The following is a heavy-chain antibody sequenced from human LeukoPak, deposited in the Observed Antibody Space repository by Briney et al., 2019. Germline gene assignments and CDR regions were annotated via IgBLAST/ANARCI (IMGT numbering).Heavy chain of an antibody. CDR3: TRLAGGDAFDV. CDR1: GFTFSGSA. V-gene: IGHV3-73*01. CDR2: IRSKANGYTT. Sequence: GGSPRLSCAASGFTFSGSAMHWVRQASGKGLEWVGRIRSKANGYTTAYGASVKGRFTISRDDSQRATYVQMNSLKIEDTAVYYCTRLAGGDAFDVWGPGTMVTVSS. J-gene: IGHJ3*01. D-gene: IGHD2-15*01.